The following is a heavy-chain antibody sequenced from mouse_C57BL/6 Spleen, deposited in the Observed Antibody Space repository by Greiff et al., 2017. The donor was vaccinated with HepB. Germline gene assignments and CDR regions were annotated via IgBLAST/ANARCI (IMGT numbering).Heavy chain of an antibody. CDR3: ASRGYGSSFLSWLAY. Sequence: VQLQQSGAELVKPGASVKMSCKASGYTFTSYWITWVKQRPGQGLEWIGDIYPGSGSTNYNEKFKSKATLTVDTSSSTAYMQLSSLTSEDSAVYYCASRGYGSSFLSWLAYWGQGTLVTVSA. V-gene: IGHV1-55*01. D-gene: IGHD1-1*01. J-gene: IGHJ3*01. CDR1: GYTFTSYW. CDR2: IYPGSGST.